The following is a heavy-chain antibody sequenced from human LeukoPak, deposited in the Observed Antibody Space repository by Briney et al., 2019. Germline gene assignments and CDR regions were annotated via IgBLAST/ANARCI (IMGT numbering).Heavy chain of an antibody. CDR3: ARHGGTRVTLGEVYYFDY. Sequence: SETLSLTCTVSGGSISSSSYYWGWIRQPPGKGLEWIGSIYYRGSTYYNPSLKSRVTMCVDTTKNQFSLKLSSVTAADPAVYYCARHGGTRVTLGEVYYFDYWGQGTLVTVSS. CDR2: IYYRGST. J-gene: IGHJ4*02. D-gene: IGHD4-11*01. V-gene: IGHV4-39*01. CDR1: GGSISSSSYY.